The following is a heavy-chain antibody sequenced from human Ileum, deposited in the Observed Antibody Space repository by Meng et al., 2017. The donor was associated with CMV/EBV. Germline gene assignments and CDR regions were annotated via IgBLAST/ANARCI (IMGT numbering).Heavy chain of an antibody. CDR1: GYTFTGYY. V-gene: IGHV1-2*02. CDR2: INPNSGGT. CDR3: AREVDIAAAGFDY. J-gene: IGHJ4*02. D-gene: IGHD6-13*01. Sequence: VSVKVSCKASGYTFTGYYMHWVRQAPGQGLEWMGWINPNSGGTNYAQKFQGRVTMTRDTSISTAYMELSRLRSDDTAVYYCAREVDIAAAGFDYWGQGTLVTVSS.